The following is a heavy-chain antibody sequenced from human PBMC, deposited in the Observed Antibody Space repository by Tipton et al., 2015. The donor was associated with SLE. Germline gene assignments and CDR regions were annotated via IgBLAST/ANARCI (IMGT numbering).Heavy chain of an antibody. J-gene: IGHJ5*02. V-gene: IGHV4-61*02. CDR1: GGSINSGDYY. CDR2: IHATGSA. D-gene: IGHD3-3*01. Sequence: LRLSCTVSGGSINSGDYYWSWIRQPAGMGLEWIGRIHATGSANYNPSLRSRVTISVDSSKNQFSLKLSSVTAADTSMYYCARLSAYYRVFDLWGQGTLVTVSS. CDR3: ARLSAYYRVFDL.